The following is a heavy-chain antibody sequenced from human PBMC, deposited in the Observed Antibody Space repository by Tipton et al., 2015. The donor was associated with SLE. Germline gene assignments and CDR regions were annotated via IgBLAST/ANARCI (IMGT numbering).Heavy chain of an antibody. Sequence: TLSLTCTVSGGSISSSTYYWGWIRQPPGKGLEWIGSIYYSGTTYYNPSLKSRVTISVDTSKNQFSLKLSSVTAAGTAVYYCARGGAFDIWGQGTMVTVSS. J-gene: IGHJ3*02. CDR2: IYYSGTT. D-gene: IGHD3-16*01. CDR1: GGSISSSTYY. CDR3: ARGGAFDI. V-gene: IGHV4-39*07.